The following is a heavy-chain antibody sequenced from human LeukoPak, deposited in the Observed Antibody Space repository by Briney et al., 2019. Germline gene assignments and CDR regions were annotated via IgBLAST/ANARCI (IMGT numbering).Heavy chain of an antibody. J-gene: IGHJ4*02. Sequence: TPSETLSLTCTVSGGSISSSTYYWGWIRQPPGKGLEWIGSIFYSGNTYYNPSLKSRVTISVDTSKNQFSLKLNSVTAADTAVYYCARAGYGDSDFDYWGQGTLVTVSS. V-gene: IGHV4-39*07. CDR1: GGSISSSTYY. CDR2: IFYSGNT. D-gene: IGHD4-17*01. CDR3: ARAGYGDSDFDY.